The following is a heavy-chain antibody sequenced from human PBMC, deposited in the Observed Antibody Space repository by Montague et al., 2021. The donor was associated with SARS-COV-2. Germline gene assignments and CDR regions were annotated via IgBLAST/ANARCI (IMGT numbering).Heavy chain of an antibody. D-gene: IGHD3-3*01. V-gene: IGHV6-1*01. CDR2: TYYRSEWYM. CDR3: ARVEYYGFWSGQYDTRYYFYGMDV. Sequence: CAISGDSVSRDSVAWNWIRQSPSKGLEWLGRTYYRSEWYMDYALSLNSRMTINPDTSKNEFSLHLNSVTPDDTAVYYCARVEYYGFWSGQYDTRYYFYGMDVWSQGTTVTVSS. J-gene: IGHJ6*02. CDR1: GDSVSRDSVA.